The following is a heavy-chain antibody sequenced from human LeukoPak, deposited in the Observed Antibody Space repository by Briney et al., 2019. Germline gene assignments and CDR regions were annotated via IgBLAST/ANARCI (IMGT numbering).Heavy chain of an antibody. J-gene: IGHJ5*02. CDR3: ARSLSGGFDP. Sequence: PSETLSLTCAVYGGSFSGYYWSWIRQPPGKGLEWIGEINHSGSTNYSPSLKSRVTISVDTSKNQFSLKLSSVTAADTAVYYCARSLSGGFDPWGQGTLVTVPS. CDR2: INHSGST. V-gene: IGHV4-34*01. CDR1: GGSFSGYY. D-gene: IGHD3-10*01.